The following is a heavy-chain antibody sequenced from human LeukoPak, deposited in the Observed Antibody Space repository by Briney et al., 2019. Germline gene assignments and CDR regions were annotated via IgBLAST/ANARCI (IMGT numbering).Heavy chain of an antibody. D-gene: IGHD3-9*01. CDR2: INPNSGGT. CDR1: GYTFTGYY. V-gene: IGHV1-2*02. J-gene: IGHJ4*02. CDR3: ARQYFDWLLVQDY. Sequence: ASVKVSCKASGYTFTGYYMHWVRQAPGQGLEWMGWINPNSGGTNYAQKFQGRVTMTRDTSISTAYMELSRLRSDDTAVYYCARQYFDWLLVQDYWGQGTLVTVSS.